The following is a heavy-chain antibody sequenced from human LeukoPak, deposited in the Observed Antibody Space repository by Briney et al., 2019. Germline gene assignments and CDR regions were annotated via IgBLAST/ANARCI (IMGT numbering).Heavy chain of an antibody. J-gene: IGHJ4*02. D-gene: IGHD3-10*01. CDR2: IYYSGST. CDR1: DGSISSGSYY. Sequence: SETLSLTCTVSDGSISSGSYYWGWIRQPPGKGLEWIGSIYYSGSTYYNPSLKSRVTISVDTSRNHFSVKLSSVTAADTAVYYCARSQNYYGSGDYWSQGTLVTVSS. V-gene: IGHV4-39*02. CDR3: ARSQNYYGSGDY.